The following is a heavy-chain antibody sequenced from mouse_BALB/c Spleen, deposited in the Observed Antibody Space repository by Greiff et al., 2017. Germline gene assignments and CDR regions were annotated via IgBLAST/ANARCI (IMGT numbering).Heavy chain of an antibody. J-gene: IGHJ3*01. V-gene: IGHV1-9*01. CDR2: ILPGSGST. D-gene: IGHD2-14*01. CDR3: ARASYYRYNAWFAY. CDR1: GYTFSSYW. Sequence: VQRVESGAELMKPGASVKISCKATGYTFSSYWIEWVKQRPGHGLEWIGEILPGSGSTNYNEKFKGKATFTADTSSNTAYMQLSSLTSEDSAVYYCARASYYRYNAWFAYWGQGTLVTVSA.